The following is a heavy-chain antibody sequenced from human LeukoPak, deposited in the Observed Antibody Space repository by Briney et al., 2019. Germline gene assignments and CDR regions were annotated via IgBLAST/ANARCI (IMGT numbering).Heavy chain of an antibody. CDR1: GYSISSGYY. CDR3: ARSEGYCSGGSCYYPY. Sequence: SETLSLTRTVSGYSISSGYYWGWIRQPPGKGLEWIGSIYHSGSTYYNPSLKSRVTISVDTSKNQFSLKLSSVTAADTAVYYCARSEGYCSGGSCYYPYWGQGTLVTVSS. J-gene: IGHJ4*02. D-gene: IGHD2-15*01. CDR2: IYHSGST. V-gene: IGHV4-38-2*02.